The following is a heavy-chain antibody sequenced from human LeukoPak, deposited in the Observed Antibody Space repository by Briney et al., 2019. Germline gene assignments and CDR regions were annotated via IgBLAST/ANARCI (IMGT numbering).Heavy chain of an antibody. Sequence: PSETLSLTCTVSGGSNSSGSYYWSWIRQPAGKGLEWIGRIYTSGSTNYNPSLKSRVTISVDTSKNQFSLKLSSVTAADTAVYYCARDPSGYCSSTSCYVGFGGVAFDIWGQGTMVTVSS. D-gene: IGHD2-2*01. V-gene: IGHV4-61*02. CDR3: ARDPSGYCSSTSCYVGFGGVAFDI. CDR2: IYTSGST. CDR1: GGSNSSGSYY. J-gene: IGHJ3*02.